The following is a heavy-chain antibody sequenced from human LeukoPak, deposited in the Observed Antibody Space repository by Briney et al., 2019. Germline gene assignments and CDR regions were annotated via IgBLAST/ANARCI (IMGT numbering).Heavy chain of an antibody. Sequence: GGSLRLSCAASGLTFSNYAMSWVRQAPGKGLEWVSPISGSGSSTYYAASVKGRFTISRDNSKNTLYLQMNSLRAEDTAVYYCARHGANYYYYYMDVWGKGTTVTVSS. CDR3: ARHGANYYYYYMDV. CDR1: GLTFSNYA. J-gene: IGHJ6*03. CDR2: ISGSGSST. D-gene: IGHD3-16*01. V-gene: IGHV3-23*01.